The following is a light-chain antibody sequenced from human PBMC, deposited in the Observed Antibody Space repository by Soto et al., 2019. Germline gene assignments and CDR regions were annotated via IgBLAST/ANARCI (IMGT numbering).Light chain of an antibody. CDR3: QQYGDLIT. CDR2: GAS. V-gene: IGKV3-20*01. Sequence: IVLTQSPGTLSLSPGERAALSCRASQSVSSSYLAWYQQKRGQAPRLLIYGASSRATGVPDRFSGSGSGTDFTLTISRLEPEDFAVYYCQQYGDLITFGQGTRLQIK. J-gene: IGKJ5*01. CDR1: QSVSSSY.